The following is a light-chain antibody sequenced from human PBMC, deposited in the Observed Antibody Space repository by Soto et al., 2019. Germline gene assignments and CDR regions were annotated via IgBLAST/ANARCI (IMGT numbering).Light chain of an antibody. CDR2: GAS. CDR3: QQYGSSRWT. V-gene: IGKV3-20*01. Sequence: EIVLTQSPGTLSLSPGERATLSCRASQRVSSIYLAWYQQKPGQAPRLLIYGASSRATGIPDRFSGSGSGTDCTLTISRLEPEDFAVYYCQQYGSSRWTFGQGTKVEI. CDR1: QRVSSIY. J-gene: IGKJ1*01.